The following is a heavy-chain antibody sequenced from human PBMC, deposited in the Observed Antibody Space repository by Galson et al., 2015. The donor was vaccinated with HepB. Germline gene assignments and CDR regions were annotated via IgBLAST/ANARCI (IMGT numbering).Heavy chain of an antibody. CDR1: GFTFSDYY. V-gene: IGHV3-11*05. J-gene: IGHJ6*02. CDR2: ISSSSSYT. D-gene: IGHD3-22*01. CDR3: ARDILDYYDSSVPPYYYGMDV. Sequence: SLRLSCAASGFTFSDYYMSWIRQAPGKGLEWVSYISSSSSYTNYADSVKGRFTISRDNAKNSLYLQMNSLRAEDTAVYYCARDILDYYDSSVPPYYYGMDVWGQGTTVTVSS.